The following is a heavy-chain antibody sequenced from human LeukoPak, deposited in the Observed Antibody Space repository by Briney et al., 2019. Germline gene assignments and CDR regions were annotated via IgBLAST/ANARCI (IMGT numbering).Heavy chain of an antibody. Sequence: SETLSLTCAVYGGSFSGYYWSWIRQPPGRGLEWIGYIYYSGTTNYNPSLKSRVTISVDTSKNQFSLKLSSVTAADTAVYYCARGVYIAAAQYAYWGQGTLVTVSS. D-gene: IGHD6-13*01. CDR3: ARGVYIAAAQYAY. V-gene: IGHV4-59*01. J-gene: IGHJ4*02. CDR1: GGSFSGYY. CDR2: IYYSGTT.